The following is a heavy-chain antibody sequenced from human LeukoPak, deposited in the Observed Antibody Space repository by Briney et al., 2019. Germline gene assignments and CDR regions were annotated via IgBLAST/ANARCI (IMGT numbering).Heavy chain of an antibody. CDR1: GFTFSSYA. J-gene: IGHJ3*02. Sequence: PGGSLRLSCAASGFTFSSYAMHWVRQAPGKGLEWVAVISYDGSNKYYADSVKGRFTISRDNSKNTLYLQMNSLRAEDTAVYYCARGDYYDGSGSTIWGQGTMVTVSS. D-gene: IGHD3-22*01. CDR2: ISYDGSNK. V-gene: IGHV3-30-3*01. CDR3: ARGDYYDGSGSTI.